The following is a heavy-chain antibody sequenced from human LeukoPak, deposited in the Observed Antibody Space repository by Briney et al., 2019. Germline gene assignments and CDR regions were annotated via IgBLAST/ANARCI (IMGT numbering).Heavy chain of an antibody. Sequence: PPAGSLTLTCAAYGFTFDGYAMPWVRHAPGKGLEWGSGTSWNSGSIVYADSVKGRFTISRQNAKNSLYLQKNISSTEDTALYYCAMSGGSYYAGMRYWGQGTLVTVSS. CDR1: GFTFDGYA. CDR2: TSWNSGSI. CDR3: AMSGGSYYAGMRY. V-gene: IGHV3-9*01. J-gene: IGHJ4*02. D-gene: IGHD1-26*01.